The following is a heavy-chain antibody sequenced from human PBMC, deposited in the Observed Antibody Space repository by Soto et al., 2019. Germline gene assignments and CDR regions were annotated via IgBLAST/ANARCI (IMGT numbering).Heavy chain of an antibody. CDR1: FSMYS. V-gene: IGHV3-21*02. J-gene: IGHJ5*02. CDR3: TRDQGGSYDSWFDP. D-gene: IGHD1-26*01. CDR2: ISSGSDFI. Sequence: EVQVVESGGGLVKPGGSLRLSCNFSFSMYSMDWVRQAPGKGVEWVASISSGSDFIKYADSVKGRFTISRDNTKNSVSLQMSSLRVEDTSLYYCTRDQGGSYDSWFDPWGRGTLVTVSS.